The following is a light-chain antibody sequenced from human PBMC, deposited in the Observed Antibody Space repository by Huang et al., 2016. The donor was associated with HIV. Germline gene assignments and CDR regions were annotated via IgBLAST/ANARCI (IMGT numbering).Light chain of an antibody. V-gene: IGKV1-6*01. CDR2: GAS. CDR1: QGITDD. J-gene: IGKJ1*01. Sequence: AIQMTQSPSFLSASVGDRVTITCRASQGITDDVAWYQQKPGKAPKLLISGASTLRGGVPARFSGSGSGTDFTLTISSLQPEDYATYYCLQDHNYPRTFGQGTKVEI. CDR3: LQDHNYPRT.